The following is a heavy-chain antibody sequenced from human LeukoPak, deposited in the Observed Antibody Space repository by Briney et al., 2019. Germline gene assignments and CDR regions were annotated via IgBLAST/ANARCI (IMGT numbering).Heavy chain of an antibody. CDR1: GFTLDDYA. CDR3: AITSGTSFDY. Sequence: GGSLRLSCAASGFTLDDYAMHWVRQAPGKGLEWFSGISWNSGSIGYADSVKGRFTISRDNAKNSLYLQMNSLRAEDTALYYCAITSGTSFDYWGQGTLVTVSS. D-gene: IGHD2-2*01. V-gene: IGHV3-9*01. CDR2: ISWNSGSI. J-gene: IGHJ4*02.